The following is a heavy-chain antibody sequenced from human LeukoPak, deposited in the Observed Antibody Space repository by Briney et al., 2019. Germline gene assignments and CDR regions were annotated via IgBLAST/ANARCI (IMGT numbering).Heavy chain of an antibody. CDR2: IDSSGGYL. CDR1: GFTFSSYE. V-gene: IGHV3-21*06. J-gene: IGHJ4*02. Sequence: GGSLRLSCAASGFTFSSYEMNWVRQAPGKGLEWVSSIDSSGGYLCYADSVKCRFINSRDNAKYSLYLQMNSLRVEDTAVYYCLRGDRRDYWGQGTLVTVSS. CDR3: LRGDRRDY.